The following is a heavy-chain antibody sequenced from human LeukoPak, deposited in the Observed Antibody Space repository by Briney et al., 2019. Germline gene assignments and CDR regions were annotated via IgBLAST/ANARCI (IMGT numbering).Heavy chain of an antibody. D-gene: IGHD3-3*01. CDR2: ISGSGGST. Sequence: GGSLRLSCAASGFTFSSYAMSWVRQAPGKGLEWVSGISGSGGSTYYADSVKGRFTISRGNSKNTLYLQMNSLRAEDTAVYYCAKVPHYDFWSGYLYYFDYWGQGTLVTVSS. V-gene: IGHV3-23*01. CDR3: AKVPHYDFWSGYLYYFDY. J-gene: IGHJ4*02. CDR1: GFTFSSYA.